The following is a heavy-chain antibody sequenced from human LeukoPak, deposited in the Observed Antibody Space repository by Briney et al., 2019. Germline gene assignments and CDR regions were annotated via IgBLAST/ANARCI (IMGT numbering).Heavy chain of an antibody. D-gene: IGHD2-2*01. J-gene: IGHJ6*02. Sequence: GGSLRLSCAASGFTFSSYAMSWVRQAPGKGLEWVSAISCSGGSTYYADSVKGRFTISRDNSKNTLYLQMNSLRAEDTAVYYCAKAWGTSSTSSHRDYYGMDVWGQGTTVTVSS. V-gene: IGHV3-23*01. CDR2: ISCSGGST. CDR1: GFTFSSYA. CDR3: AKAWGTSSTSSHRDYYGMDV.